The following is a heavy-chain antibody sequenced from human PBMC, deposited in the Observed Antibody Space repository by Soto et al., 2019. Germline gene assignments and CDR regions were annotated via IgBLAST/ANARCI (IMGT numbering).Heavy chain of an antibody. CDR2: IFYSGST. CDR3: ARVSGVIDY. D-gene: IGHD3-16*02. J-gene: IGHJ4*02. CDR1: GDSTTGGAYS. Sequence: QVQLQESGPGLVKPSQTLSLTSPFSGDSTTGGAYSWSWIRQPPGKGLEWIGYIFYSGSTYYNPSLKSRVIISVDTSKNQFSLKLSSVTAADTAVYYCARVSGVIDYWGQGTLVTVSS. V-gene: IGHV4-30-4*01.